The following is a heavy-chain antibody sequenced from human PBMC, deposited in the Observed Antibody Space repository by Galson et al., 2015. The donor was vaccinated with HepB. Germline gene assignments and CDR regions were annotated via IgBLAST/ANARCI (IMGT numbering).Heavy chain of an antibody. CDR3: ARDSYYYGSGSSPWFDP. J-gene: IGHJ5*02. D-gene: IGHD3-10*01. CDR2: INPNSGGT. CDR1: GYTFTGYY. V-gene: IGHV1-2*06. Sequence: SVKVSCKASGYTFTGYYMHWVRQAPGQGLEWMGRINPNSGGTNYAQKFQGRVTMTRDTSISTAYMELSRLRSDDTAVYYCARDSYYYGSGSSPWFDPWGQGTLVTVSS.